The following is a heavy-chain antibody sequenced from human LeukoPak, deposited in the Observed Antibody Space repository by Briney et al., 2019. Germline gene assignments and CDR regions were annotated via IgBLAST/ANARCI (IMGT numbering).Heavy chain of an antibody. Sequence: GESLKISCKGSGYSFTSYWIGWVRQLPGKGLEWMGIIYPGDSDTRYSPSFQGQVTISADKSISTAYLQWSSLKASDTAMYYCARQIVATAGWFDPWGQETLVTVSS. D-gene: IGHD5-12*01. CDR3: ARQIVATAGWFDP. J-gene: IGHJ5*02. CDR2: IYPGDSDT. V-gene: IGHV5-51*01. CDR1: GYSFTSYW.